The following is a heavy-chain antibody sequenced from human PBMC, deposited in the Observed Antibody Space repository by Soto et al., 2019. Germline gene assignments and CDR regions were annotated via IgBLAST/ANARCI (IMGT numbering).Heavy chain of an antibody. CDR1: GGSISSYY. J-gene: IGHJ6*02. CDR3: ARLPSYYPYYYYGRDV. CDR2: IYYSGST. V-gene: IGHV4-59*08. Sequence: LSETLSLTCTVSGGSISSYYWSWIRQPPGKGLEWIGYIYYSGSTNYNPSLKSRVTISVDTSKNQFSLKLSSVTAADTAVYYCARLPSYYPYYYYGRDVWGQGTTVTVSS. D-gene: IGHD3-10*01.